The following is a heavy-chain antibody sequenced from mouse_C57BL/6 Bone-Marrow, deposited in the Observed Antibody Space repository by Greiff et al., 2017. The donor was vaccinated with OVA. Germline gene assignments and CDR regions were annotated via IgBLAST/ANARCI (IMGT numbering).Heavy chain of an antibody. CDR3: ARYYYGSSY. CDR2: IDPSDSYT. CDR1: GYTFTSYW. J-gene: IGHJ2*01. V-gene: IGHV1-69*01. Sequence: QVQLQQPGAELVMPGASVKLSCKASGYTFTSYWMHWVKQRPGQGLEWIGEIDPSDSYTNYNQKFKGKSTLTVEKSSSTAYMQPSSLTSEDSAVYYCARYYYGSSYWGQGTTLTVSS. D-gene: IGHD1-1*01.